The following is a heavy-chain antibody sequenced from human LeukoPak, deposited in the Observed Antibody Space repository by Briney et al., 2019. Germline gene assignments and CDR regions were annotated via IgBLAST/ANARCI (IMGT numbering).Heavy chain of an antibody. D-gene: IGHD3-22*01. CDR3: ARGTMMVGP. V-gene: IGHV4-59*01. Sequence: SETLSLTCTVSGGSLGTYHWSWIRQPPGKGLEWIGYINFSGTTNYNPSLKSRASISVDTSKNQFSLRLSSMTAADTAVYYCARGTMMVGPWGQGTQVTVSS. CDR1: GGSLGTYH. CDR2: INFSGTT. J-gene: IGHJ5*02.